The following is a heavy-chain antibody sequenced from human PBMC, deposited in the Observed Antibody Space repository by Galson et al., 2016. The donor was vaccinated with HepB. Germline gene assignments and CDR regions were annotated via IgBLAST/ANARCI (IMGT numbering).Heavy chain of an antibody. Sequence: SLRLSCAAPGFTFSSYEMNWVRQAPGKGLEWVSYISSSGNTIYYADSVKGRFTISRDNAKNSLYLQLNSLRAEATAVYYCASYPGYFPGNWGQGTLVPVSS. V-gene: IGHV3-48*03. D-gene: IGHD3-9*01. CDR1: GFTFSSYE. CDR2: ISSSGNTI. J-gene: IGHJ4*02. CDR3: ASYPGYFPGN.